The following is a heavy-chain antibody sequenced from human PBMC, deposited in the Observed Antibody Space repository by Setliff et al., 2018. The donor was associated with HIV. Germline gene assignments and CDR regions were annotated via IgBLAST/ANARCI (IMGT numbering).Heavy chain of an antibody. CDR3: ARRKAGWGELFGNWFDP. V-gene: IGHV4-39*01. D-gene: IGHD3-10*01. J-gene: IGHJ5*02. CDR2: IYYSGST. Sequence: KTSETLSLTCTVSGGSISSSSYYWGWIRQPPGKGLEWIGSIYYSGSTYYNPSLKSRLTISVDTSKNQFSLKLSSVTAADTAVYYCARRKAGWGELFGNWFDPWGQGTLVTVS. CDR1: GGSISSSSYY.